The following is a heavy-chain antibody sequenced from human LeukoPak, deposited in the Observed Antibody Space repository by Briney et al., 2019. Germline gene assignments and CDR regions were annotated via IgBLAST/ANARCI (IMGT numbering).Heavy chain of an antibody. CDR1: GFTLSTYG. V-gene: IGHV3-30*02. Sequence: PGGSLRLSCAASGFTLSTYGMHWVRQAPGKGLEWVAFIRYDGSKTYYADSVKGRFTISRDNSKNTLSLQMNSLRPEDTSVYYCAKDYSGNYVYYFDYWGQGTLVTVSS. CDR2: IRYDGSKT. D-gene: IGHD1-26*01. J-gene: IGHJ4*02. CDR3: AKDYSGNYVYYFDY.